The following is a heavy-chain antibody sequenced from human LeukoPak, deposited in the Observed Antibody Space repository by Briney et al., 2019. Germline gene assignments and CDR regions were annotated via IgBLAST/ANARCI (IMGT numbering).Heavy chain of an antibody. D-gene: IGHD6-13*01. Sequence: PSETLSLTCAVYGGSFSGYYWSWIRQPPGKGLEWIGEINHSGSTNYNPCLKSRVTISVDTSKNQFSLKLSSVTAADTAVYYCARRRAAAAFCWFDPWGQGTLVTVSS. CDR2: INHSGST. CDR3: ARRRAAAAFCWFDP. CDR1: GGSFSGYY. J-gene: IGHJ5*02. V-gene: IGHV4-34*01.